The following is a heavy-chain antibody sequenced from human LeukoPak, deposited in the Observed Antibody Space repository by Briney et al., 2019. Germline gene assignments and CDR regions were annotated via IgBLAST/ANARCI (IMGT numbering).Heavy chain of an antibody. Sequence: SETLSLTCAVYGGSFSGYYWSWIRQPPGKGLEWIGEINHSGSTNYNPSLKSRVTISVDTSKNQFSLKLSSVTAADTAVYYCARHARRGIFKRFDPWGQGTLVTVSS. D-gene: IGHD2-15*01. CDR3: ARHARRGIFKRFDP. CDR1: GGSFSGYY. CDR2: INHSGST. V-gene: IGHV4-34*01. J-gene: IGHJ5*02.